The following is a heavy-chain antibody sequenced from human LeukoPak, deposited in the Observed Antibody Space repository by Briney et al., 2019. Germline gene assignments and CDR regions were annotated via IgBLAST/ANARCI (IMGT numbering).Heavy chain of an antibody. CDR1: GFTFSNYA. CDR2: ISWSSLTT. V-gene: IGHV3-23*01. CDR3: AKHVRTSVWFFDS. Sequence: PGGSLRLSCAASGFTFSNYALSWVRQAPGRGLEWVSLISWSSLTTEYADSVKGRFTVSRDNPKNTLSLQMNSLNADDTAVYYCAKHVRTSVWFFDSWGQGTLVTVSS. J-gene: IGHJ4*02. D-gene: IGHD6-19*01.